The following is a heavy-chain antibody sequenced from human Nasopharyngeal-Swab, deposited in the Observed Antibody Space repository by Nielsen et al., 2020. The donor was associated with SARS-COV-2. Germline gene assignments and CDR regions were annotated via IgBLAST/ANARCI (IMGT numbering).Heavy chain of an antibody. J-gene: IGHJ4*02. CDR3: ARDPLGMVGAHIDY. Sequence: GESLKISCAASGFTFSSYSMSWVRQAPGKGLEWVSYISSTSSTIYYADSVKGRFTISRDNAKNSLYLQMDSLRAEDTAVYYCARDPLGMVGAHIDYWGQGTLVTVSS. V-gene: IGHV3-48*04. CDR2: ISSTSSTI. CDR1: GFTFSSYS. D-gene: IGHD1-26*01.